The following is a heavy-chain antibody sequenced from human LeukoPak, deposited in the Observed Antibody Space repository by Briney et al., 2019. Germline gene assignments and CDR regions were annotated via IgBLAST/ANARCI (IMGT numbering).Heavy chain of an antibody. D-gene: IGHD2-15*01. V-gene: IGHV4-59*12. CDR2: IYYSGST. Sequence: PSETLSLTCALYVGSLSGYYWSWIRQPPGEGVEWIGYIYYSGSTNYNPSLKSRVTISVDTSKNQFSLKLSSVTAADTAVYYCARDRVHCSGGSCFVLDAFDIWGQGTMVTVSS. J-gene: IGHJ3*02. CDR3: ARDRVHCSGGSCFVLDAFDI. CDR1: VGSLSGYY.